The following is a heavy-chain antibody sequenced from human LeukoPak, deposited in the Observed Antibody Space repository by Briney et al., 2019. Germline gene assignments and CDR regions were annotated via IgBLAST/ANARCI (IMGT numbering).Heavy chain of an antibody. Sequence: GGSLRLLCAAPGFTFSNYWMTWVRQAPGKGLEWVANINQNGSVQLYVDSVKGRFTIIRDNTKNSLYLQMNSLRAEDTALYFCARDQGAPGDYWGQGTLVTVSS. CDR1: GFTFSNYW. CDR2: INQNGSVQ. CDR3: ARDQGAPGDY. V-gene: IGHV3-7*01. J-gene: IGHJ4*02. D-gene: IGHD4/OR15-4a*01.